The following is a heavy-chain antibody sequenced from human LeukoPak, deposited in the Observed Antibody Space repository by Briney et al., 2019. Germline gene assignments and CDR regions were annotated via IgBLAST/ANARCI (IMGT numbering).Heavy chain of an antibody. CDR1: GFTFDDYA. Sequence: GGSLRLSCEASGFTFDDYAMHWVRQAPGKGLEWVSLINWDGDTTYYADSVKGRFTLSRDNTEKSLYLQMNSLRPEDPAFYYCTKDLTRKSLDWSATFDHWGQGTMVTVSS. CDR3: TKDLTRKSLDWSATFDH. D-gene: IGHD3/OR15-3a*01. CDR2: INWDGDTT. J-gene: IGHJ4*02. V-gene: IGHV3-43D*03.